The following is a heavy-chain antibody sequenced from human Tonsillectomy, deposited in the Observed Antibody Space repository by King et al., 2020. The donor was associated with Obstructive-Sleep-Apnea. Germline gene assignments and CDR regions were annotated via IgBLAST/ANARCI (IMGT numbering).Heavy chain of an antibody. Sequence: QLVQSGAEVKKPGASVKVSCKASGYTFTSYAMHWVRQAPGQRLEWMGWINAGNGNTKYSQKFQGRVTITRDTSASTAYMELSSLRSEDTAVYYCARDGSRYGDYDYWGHGTLVTVSS. J-gene: IGHJ4*01. D-gene: IGHD4-17*01. CDR2: INAGNGNT. V-gene: IGHV1-3*01. CDR1: GYTFTSYA. CDR3: ARDGSRYGDYDY.